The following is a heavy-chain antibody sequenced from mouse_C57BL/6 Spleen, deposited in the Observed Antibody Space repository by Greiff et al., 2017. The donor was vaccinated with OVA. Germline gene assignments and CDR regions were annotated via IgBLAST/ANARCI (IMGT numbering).Heavy chain of an antibody. Sequence: EVQLKESGAELVKPGASVKLSCTASGFNIKDYYMHWVKQRTEQGLEWIGRIDPEDGENKYAPKFQGKATITADTSSNTAYLQLSSLTSEDTAVYYFAAYYYGSSYGFDYWGQGTTLTVSS. V-gene: IGHV14-2*01. CDR3: AAYYYGSSYGFDY. J-gene: IGHJ2*01. CDR2: IDPEDGEN. D-gene: IGHD1-1*01. CDR1: GFNIKDYY.